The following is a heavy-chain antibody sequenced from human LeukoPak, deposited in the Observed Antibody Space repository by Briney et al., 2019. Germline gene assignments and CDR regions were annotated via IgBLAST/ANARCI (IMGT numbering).Heavy chain of an antibody. CDR2: IIPIFGTA. CDR3: ARDPSYDILTGDGEADYYYGMDV. CDR1: GGTFSSYA. V-gene: IGHV1-69*06. Sequence: GASVKVSCKASGGTFSSYAISWVRQAPGQGLEWMGGIIPIFGTANYAQKFLGRVTITADKSTSTAYMELSSLRSEDTAVYYCARDPSYDILTGDGEADYYYGMDVWGKGTTVTVSS. D-gene: IGHD3-9*01. J-gene: IGHJ6*04.